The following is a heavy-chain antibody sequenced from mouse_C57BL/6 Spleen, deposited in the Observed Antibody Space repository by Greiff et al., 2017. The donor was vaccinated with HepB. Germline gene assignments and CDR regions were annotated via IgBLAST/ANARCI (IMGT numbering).Heavy chain of an antibody. Sequence: QVQLQQSGAELAKPGASVKLSCKASGYTFTSYWMHWVKQRPGQGLEWIGYINPSSGYTKYNQKFKDKATLTADKSSSTAYMQLSSLTYEDSAVYYCARSLSRGNYVGYYAMDYWGQGTSVTVSS. CDR3: ARSLSRGNYVGYYAMDY. V-gene: IGHV1-7*01. CDR1: GYTFTSYW. CDR2: INPSSGYT. J-gene: IGHJ4*01. D-gene: IGHD2-1*01.